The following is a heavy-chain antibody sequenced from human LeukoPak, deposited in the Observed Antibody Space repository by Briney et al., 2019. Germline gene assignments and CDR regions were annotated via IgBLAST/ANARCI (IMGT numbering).Heavy chain of an antibody. V-gene: IGHV3-11*01. CDR2: ISSSGSTI. D-gene: IGHD2-21*01. Sequence: GGSLRLSCAASGFTFSDYYMSWIRRAPGKGLEWVSYISSSGSTIYYADSVKGRFTISRDNAKNSLYLQMNSLRAEDTAVYYCARHHIGDYGIYGDDAFDIWGQGTMVTVSS. J-gene: IGHJ3*02. CDR1: GFTFSDYY. CDR3: ARHHIGDYGIYGDDAFDI.